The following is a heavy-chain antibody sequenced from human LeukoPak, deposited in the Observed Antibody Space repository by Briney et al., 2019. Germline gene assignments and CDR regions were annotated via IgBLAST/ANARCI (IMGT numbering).Heavy chain of an antibody. D-gene: IGHD5-18*01. CDR2: ISWNSGSI. J-gene: IGHJ4*02. Sequence: PGGSLRLSFAASGFTFDDYAMHWVRQAPGKGLEWVSGISWNSGSIGYADSVKGRFTISRDNAKNSLYLQMNSLRAEDTAVYYCAVQRGYSYGYLDYWGQGTLVTVST. CDR1: GFTFDDYA. CDR3: AVQRGYSYGYLDY. V-gene: IGHV3-9*01.